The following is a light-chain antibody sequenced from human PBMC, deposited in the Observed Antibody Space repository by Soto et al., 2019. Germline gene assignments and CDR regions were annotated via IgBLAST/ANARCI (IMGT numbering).Light chain of an antibody. CDR2: DVS. J-gene: IGKJ5*01. V-gene: IGKV1-5*01. CDR1: QSINNL. CDR3: QQYNNWPPT. Sequence: DVQMTQSPSTLSASVRDRVTITCRASQSINNLLAWYQQKPGKAPKFLIYDVSTLESGVPSRFSGSGSGTEFTLTISSLQSEDFAVYYCQQYNNWPPTFGQGTRLEI.